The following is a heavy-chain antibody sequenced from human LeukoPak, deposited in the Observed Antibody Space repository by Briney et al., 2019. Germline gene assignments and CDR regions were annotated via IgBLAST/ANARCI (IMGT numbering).Heavy chain of an antibody. J-gene: IGHJ3*02. CDR1: GYTFTSYD. V-gene: IGHV1-8*01. Sequence: GASVKVSCKASGYTFTSYDINWVRQATGQGLEWMGWMHPNSGNTGYAQKFQGRVTMTRNTSISTAYMELSSLRSEDTAVYYCAAYYDILPDAFDIWGQGTMVTVSS. CDR3: AAYYDILPDAFDI. CDR2: MHPNSGNT. D-gene: IGHD3-9*01.